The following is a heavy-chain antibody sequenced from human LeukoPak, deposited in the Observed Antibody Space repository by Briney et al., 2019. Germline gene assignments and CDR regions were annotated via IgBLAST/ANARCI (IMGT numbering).Heavy chain of an antibody. Sequence: GGSLRLFCAASGFTFSSYAMSWVRQAPGKGLDWVAVIWHDGSNKYYADSVKGRSTISRDNSKSTLYLEMSSLRAEDTALYYCARIGTTQAFDIWGRGTMVTVSS. J-gene: IGHJ3*02. V-gene: IGHV3-33*08. CDR1: GFTFSSYA. CDR3: ARIGTTQAFDI. CDR2: IWHDGSNK. D-gene: IGHD1-1*01.